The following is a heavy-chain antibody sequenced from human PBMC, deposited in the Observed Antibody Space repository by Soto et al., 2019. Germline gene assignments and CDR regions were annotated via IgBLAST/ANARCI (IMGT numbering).Heavy chain of an antibody. CDR2: ISTSGATR. D-gene: IGHD6-19*01. CDR3: ARFFGSGFDY. CDR1: GFTFSTDS. V-gene: IGHV3-48*02. Sequence: EVQLVESGGGLVQPGGSLRLSCVASGFTFSTDSMNWVRQAPGKGLEWVAHISTSGATRFYADSVKGRFTISRDNAKTSLYLQMDSLRNEDTAVYYCARFFGSGFDYWGQGTLVTVSS. J-gene: IGHJ4*02.